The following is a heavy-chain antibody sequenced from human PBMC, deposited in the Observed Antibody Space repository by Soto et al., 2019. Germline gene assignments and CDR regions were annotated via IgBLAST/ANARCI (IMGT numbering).Heavy chain of an antibody. D-gene: IGHD2-2*01. CDR1: GFTFSSYA. V-gene: IGHV3-30-3*01. Sequence: VGSLRLSCAASGFTFSSYAMHWVRQAPGKGLEWVAVISYDGSNKYYADSVKGRFTISRDNSKNTLYLQMNSLRAEDTAVYYCARGGSWDIVVVPAAPDYWGQGTLVTVS. J-gene: IGHJ4*02. CDR2: ISYDGSNK. CDR3: ARGGSWDIVVVPAAPDY.